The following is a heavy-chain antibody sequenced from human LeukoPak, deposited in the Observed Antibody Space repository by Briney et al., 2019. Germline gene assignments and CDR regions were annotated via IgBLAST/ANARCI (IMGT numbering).Heavy chain of an antibody. J-gene: IGHJ4*02. CDR2: IYPGDSDT. D-gene: IGHD5-18*01. CDR3: ARLMVRWTNPYYLDY. V-gene: IGHV5-51*01. Sequence: GESLKISCKGSGYSFTSYWIGWVRQMPGKGLEWMGIIYPGDSDTRYSPSFQGQVTISADKSISTAYLQWSSLKASDTAMYYCARLMVRWTNPYYLDYWGQGTLVTVSS. CDR1: GYSFTSYW.